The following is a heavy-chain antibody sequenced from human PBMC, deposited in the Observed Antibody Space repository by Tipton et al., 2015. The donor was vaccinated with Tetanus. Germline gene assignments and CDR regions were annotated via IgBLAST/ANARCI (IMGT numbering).Heavy chain of an antibody. J-gene: IGHJ4*02. Sequence: TLSLTCTVSRGPISSYYWSWIRQPAGKGLEWVGHISNGNTDYSTSLKSRITISQDTSKNQFSLRLTSVTAADTAVYYCARANNEFPKKGPFDSWGQGSLVIVSS. D-gene: IGHD1-1*01. CDR3: ARANNEFPKKGPFDS. V-gene: IGHV4-4*07. CDR2: ISNGNT. CDR1: RGPISSYY.